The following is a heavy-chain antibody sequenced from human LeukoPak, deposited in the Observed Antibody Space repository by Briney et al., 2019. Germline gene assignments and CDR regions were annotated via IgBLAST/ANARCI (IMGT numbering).Heavy chain of an antibody. D-gene: IGHD1-26*01. CDR1: GFTFSSYS. J-gene: IGHJ4*02. Sequence: PGGSLRLSCAASGFTFSSYSMNRVRQAPGKGLEWVSSISSSSSYIYYADSVKGRFTISRDNAKNSLYLQMNSLRAEDTAVYYCARVAIRSKSGSPPAYWGQGTLVTVSS. CDR2: ISSSSSYI. CDR3: ARVAIRSKSGSPPAY. V-gene: IGHV3-21*01.